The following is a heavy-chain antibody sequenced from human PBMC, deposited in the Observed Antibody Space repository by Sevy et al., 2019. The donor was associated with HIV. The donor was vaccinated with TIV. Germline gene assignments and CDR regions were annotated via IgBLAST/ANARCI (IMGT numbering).Heavy chain of an antibody. CDR2: ISYDGSNK. Sequence: GGSLRLSCAASGFTFSSYGMHWVRQAPGKGLEWVAVISYDGSNKYYADSVKGRFTISRDNSKNTLYLQMNSLRAEDTAVYYCAKGSEAGRFVSATHGMDVWGQGTTVTVSS. V-gene: IGHV3-30*18. CDR3: AKGSEAGRFVSATHGMDV. CDR1: GFTFSSYG. J-gene: IGHJ6*02. D-gene: IGHD3-10*01.